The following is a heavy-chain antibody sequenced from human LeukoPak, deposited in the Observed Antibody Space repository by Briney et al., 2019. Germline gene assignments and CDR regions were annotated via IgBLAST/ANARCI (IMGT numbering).Heavy chain of an antibody. CDR1: GLTFSRYT. J-gene: IGHJ4*02. Sequence: PVGCPRLSRVAPGLTFSRYTMCWGRQAQGKGLQCVSGVSASGGSTYYADSVKGRFTISRDNSKNTLHLQMNSLRPEGTAIYYCAKQAYDSPRPDFYYWGQGTLVTVSS. CDR3: AKQAYDSPRPDFYY. V-gene: IGHV3-23*01. CDR2: VSASGGST. D-gene: IGHD3-22*01.